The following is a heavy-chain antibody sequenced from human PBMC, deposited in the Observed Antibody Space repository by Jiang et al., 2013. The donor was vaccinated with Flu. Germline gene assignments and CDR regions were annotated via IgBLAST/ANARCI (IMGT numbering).Heavy chain of an antibody. V-gene: IGHV4-31*02. Sequence: EWIGYIYYSGSTYYNPSLKSRVTISVDTSKNQFSLKLSSVTAADTAVYYCARDPTVRGGGRFTGFDPWGQGTLVTVSS. D-gene: IGHD3-10*01. CDR2: IYYSGST. J-gene: IGHJ5*02. CDR3: ARDPTVRGGGRFTGFDP.